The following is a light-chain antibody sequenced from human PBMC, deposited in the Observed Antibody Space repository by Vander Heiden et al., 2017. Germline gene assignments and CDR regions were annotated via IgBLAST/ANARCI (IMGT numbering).Light chain of an antibody. CDR1: SSNIGSNY. V-gene: IGLV1-47*02. CDR2: SNN. CDR3: AAWDDSLSGPV. J-gene: IGLJ3*02. Sequence: QSVLTQPPSASGTPGQRVTISCSGSSSNIGSNYVYWYQQLPGTAPKLLIYSNNQRPSGVPDRSSGSKSGTSASLAISGLRSEDEADYYCAAWDDSLSGPVFGGGTKLTVL.